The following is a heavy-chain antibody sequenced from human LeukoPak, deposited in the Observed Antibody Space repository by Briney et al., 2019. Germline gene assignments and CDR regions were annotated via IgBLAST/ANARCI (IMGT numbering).Heavy chain of an antibody. CDR3: AREVVSSPSYFDS. V-gene: IGHV3-53*01. CDR2: FYRGDST. J-gene: IGHJ4*02. D-gene: IGHD2-15*01. Sequence: ETLSLTCAVYGGSFSGYYWSWIRQPPGKGLEWVSFFYRGDSTYYAESVRGRFTISRDNSKNTLYLLMNSLIPEDTAVYYCAREVVSSPSYFDSWGQGTLVTVSS. CDR1: GGSFSGYY.